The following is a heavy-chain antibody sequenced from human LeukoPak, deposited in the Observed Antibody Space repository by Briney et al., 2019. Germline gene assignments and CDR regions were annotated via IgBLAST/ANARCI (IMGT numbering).Heavy chain of an antibody. D-gene: IGHD5-18*01. Sequence: GGSLRLSCAASGFTFDDYAMHWVRQAPGKGLEWVSGISWNSGSIGYADFVKGRFTISRDNAKNSLYLQMNSLRAEDTALYYCAKDDPPGYGIGYWGQGTLVTVSS. V-gene: IGHV3-9*01. CDR2: ISWNSGSI. CDR3: AKDDPPGYGIGY. J-gene: IGHJ4*02. CDR1: GFTFDDYA.